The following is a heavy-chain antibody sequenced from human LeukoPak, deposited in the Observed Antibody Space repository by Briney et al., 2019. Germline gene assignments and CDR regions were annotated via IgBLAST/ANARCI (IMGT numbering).Heavy chain of an antibody. V-gene: IGHV3-48*03. CDR3: AREMYSYGTPWYYFDY. Sequence: GGPLRLSCAASGITFSSYEMNWVRKAPGKGLEWVSYISSSGSTIYYADSVKGRFTISRDNAKNSLYLQMNSLRAEDTAVYYCAREMYSYGTPWYYFDYWGQGTLVTVSS. D-gene: IGHD5-18*01. CDR2: ISSSGSTI. CDR1: GITFSSYE. J-gene: IGHJ4*02.